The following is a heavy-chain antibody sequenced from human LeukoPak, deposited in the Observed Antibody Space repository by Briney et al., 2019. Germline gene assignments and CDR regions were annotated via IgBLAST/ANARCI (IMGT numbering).Heavy chain of an antibody. Sequence: SETLSLTCTVSGGSISSGGYYWSWIRQLPGKGLEWIGYNSYSGYTYYNPSLKSRVTISVDTPKNQFSLKLSSVTAADTAVYYCARGGDYYPKSLDYWGQGTLVTVSS. CDR2: NSYSGYT. D-gene: IGHD3-22*01. CDR3: ARGGDYYPKSLDY. J-gene: IGHJ4*02. CDR1: GGSISSGGYY. V-gene: IGHV4-31*03.